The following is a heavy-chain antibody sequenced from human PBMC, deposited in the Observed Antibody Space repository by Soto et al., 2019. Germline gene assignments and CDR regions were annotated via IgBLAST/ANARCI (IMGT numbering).Heavy chain of an antibody. CDR3: ARGSGIVALPGELEDVKYDS. V-gene: IGHV4-34*01. Sequence: QVQLQQWGAGLVKPSETLSLSCAVYGQSFSGHSWSWICQPPGKGLEWSGETNESASTYYNPSLKSRVTISTDTSKNHSSLQLSSVSAADTAAYFCARGSGIVALPGELEDVKYDSWGQGTLVNVSS. CDR1: GQSFSGHS. CDR2: TNESAST. D-gene: IGHD1-1*01. J-gene: IGHJ4*02.